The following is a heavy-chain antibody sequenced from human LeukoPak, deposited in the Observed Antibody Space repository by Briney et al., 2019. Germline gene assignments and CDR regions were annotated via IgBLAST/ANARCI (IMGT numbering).Heavy chain of an antibody. V-gene: IGHV3-74*01. Sequence: GGSLRLSCAASGFTFSTYWMHWVRQAPGKGLVWVSRLSPDGSSSIYADSVKGRFIVSRDNAKNTLYLQMNSLRAEDTAVYYCGRSRGAGPGAHFDVWGQGTLVTVSS. CDR3: GRSRGAGPGAHFDV. CDR2: LSPDGSSS. D-gene: IGHD6-19*01. CDR1: GFTFSTYW. J-gene: IGHJ4*02.